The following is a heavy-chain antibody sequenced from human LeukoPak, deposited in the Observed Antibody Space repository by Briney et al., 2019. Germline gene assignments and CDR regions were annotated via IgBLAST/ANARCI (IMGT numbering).Heavy chain of an antibody. Sequence: SETLSLTCAVYVGSFSGYYWSWIRQPPGKGLEWIGEINHSGSTNYNSSLKSRVTISVDTSKNQFSLKLSSVTAADTAVYYCARVKGSNWFDPWGQGTLVTVSS. CDR1: VGSFSGYY. J-gene: IGHJ5*02. V-gene: IGHV4-34*01. CDR2: INHSGST. CDR3: ARVKGSNWFDP. D-gene: IGHD6-6*01.